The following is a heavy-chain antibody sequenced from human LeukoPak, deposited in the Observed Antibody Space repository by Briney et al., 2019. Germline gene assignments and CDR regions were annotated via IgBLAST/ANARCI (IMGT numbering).Heavy chain of an antibody. V-gene: IGHV3-7*01. CDR2: IKQDGSEK. CDR1: GFTFSSYW. J-gene: IGHJ4*02. CDR3: ARDRYSSGWYSDFDY. Sequence: GGSLRLSCAASGFTFSSYWMTWVRQAPGKGLEWVANIKQDGSEKYYVDSVKGRFTISRDNAKNSLYLQLNSLRAEDTAVYYCARDRYSSGWYSDFDYWGQGTLVIVSS. D-gene: IGHD6-19*01.